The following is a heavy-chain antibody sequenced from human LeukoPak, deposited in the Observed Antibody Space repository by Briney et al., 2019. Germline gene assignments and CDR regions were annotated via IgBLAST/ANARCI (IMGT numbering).Heavy chain of an antibody. CDR3: ARGGIFGVVIPLDI. V-gene: IGHV1-69*13. D-gene: IGHD3-3*01. CDR2: IITILGTA. Sequence: GASVKVSCKASVGTFSSYAISWVRQAPGQGLEWMGGIITILGTANYAQKFQGRVTITADESTSTAYMELSSLRSEDTAVYYCARGGIFGVVIPLDIWGQGTMVTVSS. J-gene: IGHJ3*02. CDR1: VGTFSSYA.